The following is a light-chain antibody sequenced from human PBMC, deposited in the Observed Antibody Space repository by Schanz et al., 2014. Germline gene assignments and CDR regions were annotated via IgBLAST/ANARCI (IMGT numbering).Light chain of an antibody. CDR3: SSYTSSTRWV. CDR2: DVS. V-gene: IGLV2-14*03. J-gene: IGLJ3*02. CDR1: SSDVGFYKY. Sequence: QSALTQPASVSGSPGQSITISCTGTSSDVGFYKYVSWYQQHPGKAPKVIIHDVSDRPSGVSNRFSGSKSGNTASLTISGLQAEDEADYYCSSYTSSTRWVFGGGTKLTVL.